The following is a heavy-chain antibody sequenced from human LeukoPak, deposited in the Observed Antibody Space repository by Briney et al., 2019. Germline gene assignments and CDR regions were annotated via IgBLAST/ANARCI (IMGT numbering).Heavy chain of an antibody. CDR2: ISWNSGSI. V-gene: IGHV3-9*01. Sequence: GGSLRLSCAASGFTFKTYAMHWVRQAPGKGLEWVSGISWNSGSIGYADSVKGRFTISRDNAKNSLYLQMNSLRAEDTAVYYCARGHYYGSGSYYATNYYYYYMDVWGKGTTVTVSS. D-gene: IGHD3-10*01. CDR3: ARGHYYGSGSYYATNYYYYYMDV. CDR1: GFTFKTYA. J-gene: IGHJ6*03.